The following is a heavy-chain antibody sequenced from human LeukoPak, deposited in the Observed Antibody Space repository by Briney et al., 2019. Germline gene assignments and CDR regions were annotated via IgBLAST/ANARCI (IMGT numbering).Heavy chain of an antibody. CDR1: GGSFSGYY. Sequence: SETLSLTCAVYGGSFSGYYWSWIRQPPGKGLEWIGEINHSGSTNYNPSLKSRVTISVDTSENQFSLKLSSVTAADTAVYYCARVDTAMVTLDYWGQGTLVTVSS. J-gene: IGHJ4*02. D-gene: IGHD5-18*01. CDR3: ARVDTAMVTLDY. CDR2: INHSGST. V-gene: IGHV4-34*01.